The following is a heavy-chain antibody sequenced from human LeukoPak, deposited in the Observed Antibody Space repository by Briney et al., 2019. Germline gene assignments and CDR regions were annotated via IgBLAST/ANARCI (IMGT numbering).Heavy chain of an antibody. CDR2: IIPIFGTA. D-gene: IGHD3-10*01. J-gene: IGHJ5*02. Sequence: SVKVSCKASGGTFSSYAISWVRQAPGQGLEWMGGIIPIFGTANYAQKFQGRVTITADESTSTAYMELSSLRSEDTAVYYCARDIYSGSGNLHWFDPWGQGTLVTVSS. V-gene: IGHV1-69*13. CDR3: ARDIYSGSGNLHWFDP. CDR1: GGTFSSYA.